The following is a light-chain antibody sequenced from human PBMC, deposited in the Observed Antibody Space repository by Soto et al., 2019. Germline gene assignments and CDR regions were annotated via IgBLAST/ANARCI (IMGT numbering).Light chain of an antibody. CDR3: QQYNSYPYT. CDR2: KAS. J-gene: IGKJ2*01. CDR1: QSISSW. Sequence: DIQMTQSPSTLSASVGDRVTITCRASQSISSWLAWYQQKPGKAPKLLIYKASSLESGVPSRFSGSGSGTEFSLAISSLQPDDFATYYCQQYNSYPYTFGQGTKLEIK. V-gene: IGKV1-5*03.